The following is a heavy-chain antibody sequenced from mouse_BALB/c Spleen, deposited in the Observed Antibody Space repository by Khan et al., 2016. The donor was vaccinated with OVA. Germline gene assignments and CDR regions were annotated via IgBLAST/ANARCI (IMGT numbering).Heavy chain of an antibody. CDR3: TMEGTSGVPTWDWYFDV. CDR2: INSGSGTI. Sequence: EVELVESGGGLVQPGGSRKLSCAASVFTFSSFGMHWVRQAPEKGLEWVAYINSGSGTIYYSDTVKGRFTISRDNPKNTLFLQMTSLRSEDTAMYYCTMEGTSGVPTWDWYFDVWGAGTTVTVSS. CDR1: VFTFSSFG. D-gene: IGHD1-1*01. V-gene: IGHV5-17*02. J-gene: IGHJ1*01.